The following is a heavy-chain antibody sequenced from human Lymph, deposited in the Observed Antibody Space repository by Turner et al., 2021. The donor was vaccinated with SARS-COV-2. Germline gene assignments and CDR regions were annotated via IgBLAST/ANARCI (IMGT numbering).Heavy chain of an antibody. D-gene: IGHD1-26*01. Sequence: EVQLVESGGVLVQPGGSLRLSCSASGFTFSYYWMTWVRQGPGRGLGWDANRKQDGSEKYYVDTVNGRITISRDNAKNSLFLQMNSLRAEDTAVYYWARMGSSSWYFDYWGQGTLVTVSS. CDR1: GFTFSYYW. CDR3: ARMGSSSWYFDY. J-gene: IGHJ4*02. CDR2: RKQDGSEK. V-gene: IGHV3-7*01.